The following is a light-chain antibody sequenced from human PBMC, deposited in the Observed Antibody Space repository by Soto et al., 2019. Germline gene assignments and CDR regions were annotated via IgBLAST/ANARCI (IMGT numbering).Light chain of an antibody. V-gene: IGLV2-14*01. Sequence: QSALTQPASVSGSPGQSITISCTGTSSDVGSYNSVSWYQQHPDKAPKLMIYEVSNRPSGVSNRFSGSKSGNTASLTISGLQADDEADYYCSSYTSSSTWVFGGGTKLTVL. CDR3: SSYTSSSTWV. CDR1: SSDVGSYNS. CDR2: EVS. J-gene: IGLJ3*02.